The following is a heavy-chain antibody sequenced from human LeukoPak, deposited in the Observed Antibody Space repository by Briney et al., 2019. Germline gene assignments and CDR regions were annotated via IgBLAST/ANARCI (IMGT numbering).Heavy chain of an antibody. D-gene: IGHD3-16*02. CDR1: RFTFSSYV. J-gene: IGHJ4*02. V-gene: IGHV3-23*01. CDR3: AKDLRHASLRLGELSLLFDY. Sequence: GGSLTLSCAASRFTFSSYVMHWVRHAPGEVLEWVSCISGSGGSTYYADSVKGRFTISRGNYKNTRYLQMNSLRAEDTAVYYCAKDLRHASLRLGELSLLFDYWAREPWSPSPQ. CDR2: ISGSGGST.